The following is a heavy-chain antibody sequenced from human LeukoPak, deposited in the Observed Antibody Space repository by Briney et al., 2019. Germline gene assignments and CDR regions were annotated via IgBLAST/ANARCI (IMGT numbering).Heavy chain of an antibody. CDR2: VSGSDGST. D-gene: IGHD1-1*01. CDR1: GFTFSSSA. V-gene: IGHV3-23*01. CDR3: AKDGRSTTLGY. Sequence: GGSLRLSCEASGFTFSSSAMSWVRQAPGRGLEWVSTVSGSDGSTYYADSVKGRFTISRDNSKNTLYLQMNSLRAEDTAVYYCAKDGRSTTLGYWGQGTLVTVST. J-gene: IGHJ4*01.